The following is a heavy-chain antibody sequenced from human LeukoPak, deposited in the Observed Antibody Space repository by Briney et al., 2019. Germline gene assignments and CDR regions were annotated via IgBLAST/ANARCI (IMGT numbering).Heavy chain of an antibody. V-gene: IGHV4-34*01. D-gene: IGHD3-22*01. CDR1: GGSFSGYY. CDR2: INHSGST. J-gene: IGHJ4*02. Sequence: KTSETLSLTCAVYGGSFSGYYWSWIRQPPGKGLEWMGEINHSGSTNYNPSLKSRVTISVDTSKNQFSLKLSSVTAADTAVYYCARSSSYYDSSGGYWGQGTLVTVSS. CDR3: ARSSSYYDSSGGY.